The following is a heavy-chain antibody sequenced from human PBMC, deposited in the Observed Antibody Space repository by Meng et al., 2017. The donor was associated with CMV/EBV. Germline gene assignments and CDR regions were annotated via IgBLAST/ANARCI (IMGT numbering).Heavy chain of an antibody. V-gene: IGHV1-69*10. CDR1: GGTSNTYT. CDR3: AGRGPYGRALDV. J-gene: IGHJ3*01. D-gene: IGHD3-10*01. Sequence: SVKVSCKASGGTSNTYTFNWVRQAPGRGLEWMGGIIPYLDEPNYAQTFRGRVAITSDRSTAAYMELGSLRSEDTAVYFCAGRGPYGRALDVWGQGTLVTVSS. CDR2: IIPYLDEP.